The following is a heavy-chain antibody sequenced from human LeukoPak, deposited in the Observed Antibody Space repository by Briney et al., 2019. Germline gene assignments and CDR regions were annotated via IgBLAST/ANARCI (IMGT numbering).Heavy chain of an antibody. CDR2: IYYSGST. V-gene: IGHV4-59*01. CDR3: AREGPWFDP. J-gene: IGHJ5*02. Sequence: SETLSLTCTVSGGSTSSYYWSWIRQPPGKGLEWIGYIYYSGSTNYNPSLKSRVTISVDTSKNQFSLKLSSVTAADTAVYYCAREGPWFDPWGQGTLVTVSS. CDR1: GGSTSSYY.